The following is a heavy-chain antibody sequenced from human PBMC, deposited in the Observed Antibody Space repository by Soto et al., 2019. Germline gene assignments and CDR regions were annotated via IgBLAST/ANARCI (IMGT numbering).Heavy chain of an antibody. J-gene: IGHJ4*02. CDR1: GFTLSYYW. V-gene: IGHV3-7*01. D-gene: IGHD2-15*01. CDR3: ARDCSGGSCQY. Sequence: GGSLRLSCAGSGFTLSYYWMSWVRQAPGKGLEWVANIKEDGSEKYYVVSVKGRFTISRDNAQNSVFLQMNSLRAEDTAIYYCARDCSGGSCQYWGQGTLVTVSS. CDR2: IKEDGSEK.